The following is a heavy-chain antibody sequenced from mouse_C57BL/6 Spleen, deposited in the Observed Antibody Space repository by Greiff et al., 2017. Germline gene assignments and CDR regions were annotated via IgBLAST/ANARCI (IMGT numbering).Heavy chain of an antibody. D-gene: IGHD1-1*01. V-gene: IGHV5-4*01. CDR3: ANYGSGRYFDV. Sequence: EVQGVESGGGLVKPGGSLKLSCAASGFTFSSYAMSWVRQTPEKRLEWVATISDGGSYTYYPDNVKGRFTISRDNAKNNLYLQMSHLKSEDTALYYCANYGSGRYFDVWGTGTTVTVSS. J-gene: IGHJ1*03. CDR1: GFTFSSYA. CDR2: ISDGGSYT.